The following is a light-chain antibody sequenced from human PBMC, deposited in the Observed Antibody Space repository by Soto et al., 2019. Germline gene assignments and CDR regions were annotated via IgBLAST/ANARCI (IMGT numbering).Light chain of an antibody. J-gene: IGKJ1*01. Sequence: IVLTQSPGTLSLSPGERATLSCRASQSVSSNYLAWYQQKPGQAPRLLIYGASSRATAIPDRCSGSGSGTAFTLTISRLEPEDFAVYYCQYYGSSPWACGQGTKVEIK. V-gene: IGKV3-20*01. CDR1: QSVSSNY. CDR2: GAS. CDR3: QYYGSSPWA.